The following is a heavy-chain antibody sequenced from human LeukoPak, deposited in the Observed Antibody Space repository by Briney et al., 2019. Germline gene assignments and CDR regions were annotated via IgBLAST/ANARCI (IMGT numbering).Heavy chain of an antibody. V-gene: IGHV1-2*02. CDR3: ARGEVTTVVVGAFDI. J-gene: IGHJ3*02. CDR1: GYTFTGYY. D-gene: IGHD4-23*01. CDR2: INPNSGGT. Sequence: GASVKVSCKASGYTFTGYYMHWVRQAPGQGLEWMGWINPNSGGTNYAQKFQGRVTMTRDTSISTAYMELSRLRSDDTAVYYCARGEVTTVVVGAFDIWGQGTMVTVSS.